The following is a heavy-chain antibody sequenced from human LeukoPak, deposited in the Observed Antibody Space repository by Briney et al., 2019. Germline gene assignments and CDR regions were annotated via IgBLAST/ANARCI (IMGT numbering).Heavy chain of an antibody. CDR2: FDPEDGET. Sequence: ASVKVSCKVSGYTLTELSMHWVRQAPGKGLEWMGGFDPEDGETIYAQKFQGRVTMTEDTSTDTAYMELSSLRSEDTAVYYCARGWELQGAFDIWGQGTMVTVSS. CDR1: GYTLTELS. V-gene: IGHV1-24*01. D-gene: IGHD1-26*01. CDR3: ARGWELQGAFDI. J-gene: IGHJ3*02.